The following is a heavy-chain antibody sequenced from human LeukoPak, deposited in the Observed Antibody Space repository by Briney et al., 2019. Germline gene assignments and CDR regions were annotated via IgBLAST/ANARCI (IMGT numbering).Heavy chain of an antibody. Sequence: GGSLRLSCAASGFIFSGYGMNWVRQAPGKGLEWVAVIWYDGSNKYYAESVKGRFTISRDNSKNTLYLQMNSLRAEDTAVYYCAREGDGRRGYYGMDVWGQGTTVTVSS. CDR3: AREGDGRRGYYGMDV. V-gene: IGHV3-33*01. J-gene: IGHJ6*02. D-gene: IGHD1-26*01. CDR2: IWYDGSNK. CDR1: GFIFSGYG.